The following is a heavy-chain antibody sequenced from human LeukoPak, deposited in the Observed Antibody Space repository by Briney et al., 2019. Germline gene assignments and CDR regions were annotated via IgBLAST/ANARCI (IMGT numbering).Heavy chain of an antibody. CDR1: GGSISSGGHS. D-gene: IGHD1-7*01. J-gene: IGHJ6*02. CDR3: ARDANWNLLRYYYGMDV. CDR2: IYHSGSGST. Sequence: PSQTLSLTCTVSGGSISSGGHSWSWIRQPPGKGLEWIGYIYHSGSGSTYYNPSLKSRVTISIDTSKNQFSLKLSSVTAADTAVYYCARDANWNLLRYYYGMDVWGQGTTVTVSS. V-gene: IGHV4-30-2*01.